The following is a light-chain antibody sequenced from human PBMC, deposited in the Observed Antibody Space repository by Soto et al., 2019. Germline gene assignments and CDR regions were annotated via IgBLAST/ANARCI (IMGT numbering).Light chain of an antibody. Sequence: EIVLTQSPATLSLSPGERATLSCRASQSVSTYLAWYQQKPGQAPRLLIFDASNRATGIPARFSGSGSRTDFTLTISSLEPEDFAVYYCQQRSNWPPEVTFGQGTRLE. CDR2: DAS. J-gene: IGKJ5*01. CDR1: QSVSTY. V-gene: IGKV3-11*01. CDR3: QQRSNWPPEVT.